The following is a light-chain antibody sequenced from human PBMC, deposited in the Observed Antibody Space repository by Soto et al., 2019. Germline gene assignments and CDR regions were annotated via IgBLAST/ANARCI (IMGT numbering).Light chain of an antibody. Sequence: DIQLTNSPSSLSGSVGDRVTITCRSSQTISSWLAWYQQKPGKAPKLLIYKASTLKSGVPSRFSGSGSGTEFTLTISSLQPDDFATYYCQHYNSYSEALGQGTKVDIK. V-gene: IGKV1-5*03. J-gene: IGKJ1*01. CDR1: QTISSW. CDR3: QHYNSYSEA. CDR2: KAS.